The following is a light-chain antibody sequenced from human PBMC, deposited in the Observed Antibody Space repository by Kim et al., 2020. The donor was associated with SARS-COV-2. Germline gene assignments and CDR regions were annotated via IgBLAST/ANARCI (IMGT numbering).Light chain of an antibody. CDR2: EDD. J-gene: IGLJ3*02. V-gene: IGLV6-57*02. Sequence: VQWSQQRPGSAPTTVIYEDDRRPSGVPVRFSGSLDSSSNSASLTISGLKSEDEADYYCQSSDSNSNWVFGGGTKVTVL. CDR3: QSSDSNSNWV.